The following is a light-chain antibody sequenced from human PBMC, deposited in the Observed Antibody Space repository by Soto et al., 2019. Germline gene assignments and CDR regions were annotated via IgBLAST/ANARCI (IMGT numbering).Light chain of an antibody. Sequence: EIVLTQSPATLSLSPGERATLSCRASQSISIYFAWYQQKPGQAPRLLIYDASNRATGIPARFSGSGSGTDFTLTISSLEPEDSAVYYCQQRSNWPLTFGGGTKAEIQ. J-gene: IGKJ4*01. V-gene: IGKV3-11*01. CDR3: QQRSNWPLT. CDR2: DAS. CDR1: QSISIY.